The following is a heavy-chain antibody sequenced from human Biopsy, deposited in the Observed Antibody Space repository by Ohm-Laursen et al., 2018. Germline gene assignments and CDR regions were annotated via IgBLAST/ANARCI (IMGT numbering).Heavy chain of an antibody. CDR2: ISPYNGNG. D-gene: IGHD3-22*01. J-gene: IGHJ3*01. CDR1: GYTFTSYG. V-gene: IGHV1-18*01. Sequence: ASVKVSRKASGYTFTSYGISWVRQAPGRGLEWMGWISPYNGNGDYEKNFHGRVTLTADTSTSTVYMELRSLRSGDTAVYYCATSHYFESTGYAFDFWGQGTMVSVSS. CDR3: ATSHYFESTGYAFDF.